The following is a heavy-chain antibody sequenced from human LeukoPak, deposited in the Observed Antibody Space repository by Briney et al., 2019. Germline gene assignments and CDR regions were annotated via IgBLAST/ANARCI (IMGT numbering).Heavy chain of an antibody. CDR1: GHSISGSSYY. Sequence: SETLSLTCTVSGHSISGSSYYWGWIRQPPGKGLEWIGCIYNTGSTGNTHYNPSLKSRLTISEDTSKNQFSLKLSSVTAADTAVYYCARDYGSGSYRYGMDVWGQGTAVTVSS. D-gene: IGHD3-10*01. CDR3: ARDYGSGSYRYGMDV. J-gene: IGHJ6*02. V-gene: IGHV4-39*07. CDR2: IYNTGSTGNT.